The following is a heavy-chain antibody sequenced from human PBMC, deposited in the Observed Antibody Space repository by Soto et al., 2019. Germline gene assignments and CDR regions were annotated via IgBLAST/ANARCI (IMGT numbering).Heavy chain of an antibody. CDR3: ARHGNGDYVYYYYGMDV. D-gene: IGHD4-17*01. Sequence: PGESLKISCMGSGYSFTSYWIGWVRQMPGKGLEWMGIIYPGDSDTRYSPSFQGQVTISADKSISTAYLQWSSLKASDTAMYYCARHGNGDYVYYYYGMDVWGQGTTVTVSS. CDR1: GYSFTSYW. V-gene: IGHV5-51*01. CDR2: IYPGDSDT. J-gene: IGHJ6*02.